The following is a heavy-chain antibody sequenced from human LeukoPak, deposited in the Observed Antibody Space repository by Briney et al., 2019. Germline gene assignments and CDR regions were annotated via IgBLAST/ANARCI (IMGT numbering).Heavy chain of an antibody. CDR1: GFTFSSYG. CDR2: IRYDGSNK. V-gene: IGHV3-30*02. D-gene: IGHD3-9*01. Sequence: GGSLRLSCAASGFTFSSYGMHWVRQAPGKGLEGVAFIRYDGSNKYYADCVKGRFTISRDNSKNTLYLQMNSLRAEDTAVYYCAKDGSSRYYDILTGYYSSYFDYWGQGTLVTVSS. CDR3: AKDGSSRYYDILTGYYSSYFDY. J-gene: IGHJ4*02.